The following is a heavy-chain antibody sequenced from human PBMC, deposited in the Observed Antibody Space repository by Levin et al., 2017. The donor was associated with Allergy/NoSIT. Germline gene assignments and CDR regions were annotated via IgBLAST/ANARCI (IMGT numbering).Heavy chain of an antibody. J-gene: IGHJ3*02. Sequence: GSLRLSCTVSGGSISSYYWSWIRQPPGKGLEWIGYIYYSGSTNYNPSLKSRVTISVDTSKNQFSLKLSSVTAADTAVYYCARASIIREYYYDSSGYVAFDSWGQGTMVTVSS. CDR1: GGSISSYY. CDR3: ARASIIREYYYDSSGYVAFDS. V-gene: IGHV4-59*01. D-gene: IGHD3-22*01. CDR2: IYYSGST.